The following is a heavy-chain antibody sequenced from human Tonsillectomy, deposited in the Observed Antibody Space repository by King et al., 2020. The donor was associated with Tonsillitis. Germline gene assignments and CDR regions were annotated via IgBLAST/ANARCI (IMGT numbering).Heavy chain of an antibody. CDR2: IKSKTDGGTT. D-gene: IGHD3-22*01. Sequence: EVQLVESGGGLVKPGGSLRLSCAASGFTFTNAWMSWVRKAPGKGLEWFGRIKSKTDGGTTDFAAPVKGRFTISRDDSKNTLYLQMNSLRTEDTAVYYCTTTYYDTSGYPYYFDYWGQGTLVTVSS. V-gene: IGHV3-15*01. CDR1: GFTFTNAW. J-gene: IGHJ4*02. CDR3: TTTYYDTSGYPYYFDY.